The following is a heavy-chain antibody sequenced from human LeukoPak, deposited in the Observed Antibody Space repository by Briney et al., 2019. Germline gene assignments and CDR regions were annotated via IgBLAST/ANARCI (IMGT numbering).Heavy chain of an antibody. Sequence: GGSLRLSCAASGFTFSSYAMHWVRQAPGKGLEWVAVISYDGSNKYYADSVKGRFTISRDNAKNTVYLQMNSLRAEDTAVYYCARDMDEDYSGNTLDYWGRGTLVTVPS. CDR1: GFTFSSYA. V-gene: IGHV3-30*04. J-gene: IGHJ4*02. CDR2: ISYDGSNK. CDR3: ARDMDEDYSGNTLDY. D-gene: IGHD4-23*01.